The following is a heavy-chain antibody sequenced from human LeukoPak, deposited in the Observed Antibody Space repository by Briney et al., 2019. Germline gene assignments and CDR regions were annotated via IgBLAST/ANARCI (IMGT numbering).Heavy chain of an antibody. CDR1: GFTFSDHW. J-gene: IGHJ4*02. CDR3: TAWISN. Sequence: PGGSLRLSCAVSGFTFSDHWMNWVRQAPGTGLEWVGRIKSKTDGETTDYAAPVKGRFTISRDDSKNTLYLQMNSLKTEDTAEYYCTAWISNWGQGTLVTVSS. V-gene: IGHV3-15*01. CDR2: IKSKTDGETT. D-gene: IGHD3-3*02.